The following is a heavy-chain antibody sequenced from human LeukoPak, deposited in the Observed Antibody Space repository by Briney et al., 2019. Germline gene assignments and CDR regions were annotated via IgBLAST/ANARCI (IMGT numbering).Heavy chain of an antibody. CDR1: GGSVSSGSYY. V-gene: IGHV4-61*01. Sequence: PSETLSLTCTVSGGSVSSGSYYWGWIRQPPGKGLEWIGYIYYSGSTNYNPSLKSRVTISVDTSKNQFSLKLSSVTAADTAVYYCARDRDGGPYYHYGMDVWGQGTTVTVSS. J-gene: IGHJ6*02. CDR2: IYYSGST. CDR3: ARDRDGGPYYHYGMDV. D-gene: IGHD4-23*01.